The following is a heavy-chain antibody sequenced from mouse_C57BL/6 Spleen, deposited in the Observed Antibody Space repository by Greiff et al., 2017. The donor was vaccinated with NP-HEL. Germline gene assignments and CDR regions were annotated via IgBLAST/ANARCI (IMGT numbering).Heavy chain of an antibody. CDR3: AVMITGGSSYDAMDY. Sequence: EVQVVESGGGLVKPGGSLKLSCAASGFTFSDYGMHWVRQAPEKGLEWVAYISSGSSTIYYADTVKGRFTISRDNAKNTLFLQMTSLRSEDTAMYYCAVMITGGSSYDAMDYWGQGTSVTVSS. V-gene: IGHV5-17*01. J-gene: IGHJ4*01. CDR2: ISSGSSTI. D-gene: IGHD1-1*01. CDR1: GFTFSDYG.